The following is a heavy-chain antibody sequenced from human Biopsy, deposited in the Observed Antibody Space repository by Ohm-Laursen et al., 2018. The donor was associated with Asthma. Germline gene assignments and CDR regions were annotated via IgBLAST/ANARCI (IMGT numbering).Heavy chain of an antibody. J-gene: IGHJ4*02. V-gene: IGHV4-39*01. Sequence: SETLSLTCTVSGGSMSSSSDYWGWIRQPPGKGLEWMGTISYTGSAYHNPSLKSRVTISSDTSKNPFSLKLSSVTAADTAVYYCARHWDWGSFFDYWGQGTPVTVSS. D-gene: IGHD7-27*01. CDR2: ISYTGSA. CDR3: ARHWDWGSFFDY. CDR1: GGSMSSSSDY.